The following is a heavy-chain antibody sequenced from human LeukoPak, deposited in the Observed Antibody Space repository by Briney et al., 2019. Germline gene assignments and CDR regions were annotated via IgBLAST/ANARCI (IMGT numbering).Heavy chain of an antibody. CDR3: AREGTYDDILTGYHLWLNYYYYGMDV. D-gene: IGHD3-9*01. CDR1: GYTCTSYG. V-gene: IGHV1-18*01. Sequence: ASVTVSCTASGYTCTSYGICWVRQGPGQGLGWVCLISTYNGNTNYSKKLQRRVTMTTDTSTSPAYMELRSLRSDDTALYYCAREGTYDDILTGYHLWLNYYYYGMDVWGQGTTVTVSS. J-gene: IGHJ6*02. CDR2: ISTYNGNT.